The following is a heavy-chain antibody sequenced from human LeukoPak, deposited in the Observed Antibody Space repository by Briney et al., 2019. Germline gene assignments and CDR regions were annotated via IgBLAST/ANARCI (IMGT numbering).Heavy chain of an antibody. CDR2: IYAGGDT. CDR3: TSVVLRTLAGNYFDD. V-gene: IGHV3-53*04. Sequence: GGSLRLSCTASGFTVSSSYLTWVRQAPGKGLEWVSLIYAGGDTFYSDSVKGRFAISRHISENTLYLQMNNLRAEDTAFYGGTSVVLRTLAGNYFDDWGQGTLVTVSS. CDR1: GFTVSSSY. J-gene: IGHJ4*02. D-gene: IGHD2-15*01.